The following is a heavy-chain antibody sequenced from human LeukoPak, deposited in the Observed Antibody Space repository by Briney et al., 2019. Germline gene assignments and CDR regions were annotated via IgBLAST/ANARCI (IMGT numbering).Heavy chain of an antibody. Sequence: QPGGSLRLSCAASGFTFSNYGMSWVRQAPGKGLEWVSAISGSGGYTYYADSVKGRFTISRDNSKSTVFLQMNSLRAEDTALYYCARDREEKGSSGSWYGDAFDIWGQGTMVTVSS. CDR1: GFTFSNYG. J-gene: IGHJ3*02. D-gene: IGHD6-13*01. CDR2: ISGSGGYT. V-gene: IGHV3-23*01. CDR3: ARDREEKGSSGSWYGDAFDI.